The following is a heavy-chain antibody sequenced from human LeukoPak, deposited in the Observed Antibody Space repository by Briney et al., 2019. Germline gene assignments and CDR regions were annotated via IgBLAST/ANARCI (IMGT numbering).Heavy chain of an antibody. CDR2: ISSSSSFI. D-gene: IGHD3-22*01. CDR3: AREFGKYYYDSSGLDY. J-gene: IGHJ4*02. Sequence: GGSLRLSCAASGFAFSSYSMNWVRQAPGKGLEWFSSISSSSSFIYYADSVKGRFTIPRDNAKNSLYLQMNSLRAEDTAVYYCAREFGKYYYDSSGLDYWGQGTLVTVSS. V-gene: IGHV3-21*01. CDR1: GFAFSSYS.